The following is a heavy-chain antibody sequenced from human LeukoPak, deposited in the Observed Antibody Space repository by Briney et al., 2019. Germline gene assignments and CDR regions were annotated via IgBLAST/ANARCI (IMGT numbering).Heavy chain of an antibody. Sequence: GASVKVSCKSSGYTFTSHYMHWVRQAPGQGLEWMGWINPNSGGTNYAQKFQGRVTMTRDTSISTAYMELSRLRSDDTAVYYCAREDNSYYYDSSGTPFDYWGQGTLVTVSS. CDR2: INPNSGGT. CDR1: GYTFTSHY. J-gene: IGHJ4*02. D-gene: IGHD3-22*01. V-gene: IGHV1-2*02. CDR3: AREDNSYYYDSSGTPFDY.